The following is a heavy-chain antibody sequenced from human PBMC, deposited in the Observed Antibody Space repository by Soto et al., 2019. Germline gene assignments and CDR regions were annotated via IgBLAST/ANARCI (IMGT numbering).Heavy chain of an antibody. D-gene: IGHD4-17*01. CDR3: ARSSLDYGDYGWSRYFDY. CDR1: SGSISSSNW. V-gene: IGHV4-4*02. CDR2: IYHSGST. J-gene: IGHJ4*02. Sequence: SETLSLTCAVSSGSISSSNWWSWVRQPPGKGLEWIGEIYHSGSTNYNPSLKSRVTISVDKSKNQFSLKLSSVTAADTAVYYCARSSLDYGDYGWSRYFDYWGQGTLVTVSS.